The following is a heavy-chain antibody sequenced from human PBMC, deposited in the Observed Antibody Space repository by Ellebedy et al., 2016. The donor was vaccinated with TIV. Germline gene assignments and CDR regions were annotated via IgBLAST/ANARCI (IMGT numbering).Heavy chain of an antibody. V-gene: IGHV3-23*01. D-gene: IGHD3/OR15-3a*01. Sequence: GESLKISCAASGFTFPNYWISWVRQAPGKGLEWVSIISANGGTTYYADSVKGRFTISRYNSKNTLFLQMSSLRAEDTAVYFCARRSTDFAFDSWGQGTLVTVSS. CDR3: ARRSTDFAFDS. CDR2: ISANGGTT. CDR1: GFTFPNYW. J-gene: IGHJ4*02.